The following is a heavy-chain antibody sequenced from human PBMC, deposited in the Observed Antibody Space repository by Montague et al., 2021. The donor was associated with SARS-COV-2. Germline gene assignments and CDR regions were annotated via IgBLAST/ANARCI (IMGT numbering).Heavy chain of an antibody. D-gene: IGHD5-24*01. Sequence: SETLSLICTVSGGSISSYYCSWIRQPPAKGLELMGYIYYSWSTNYYPSPKRQVTISVDTYKNQFSLKLSSVTAADTAVDYCARVFPRWPQFDTYFDYWGQGTLVTVSS. CDR2: IYYSWST. CDR3: ARVFPRWPQFDTYFDY. J-gene: IGHJ4*02. CDR1: GGSISSYY. V-gene: IGHV4-59*01.